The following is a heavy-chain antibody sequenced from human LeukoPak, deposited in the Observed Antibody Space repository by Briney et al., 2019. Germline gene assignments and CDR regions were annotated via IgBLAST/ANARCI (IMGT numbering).Heavy chain of an antibody. CDR3: ARGLAYCSGGTCSTYGMDV. CDR2: INPDSGGT. CDR1: GYTFTGYH. V-gene: IGHV1-2*02. J-gene: IGHJ6*02. Sequence: GASVKVSCKASGYTFTGYHIHWVRQAPGQGLEWMGWINPDSGGTNYAQKFQGRVTVTRDTSITTAYMELSSLRSDDPAVYYCARGLAYCSGGTCSTYGMDVWGQGTTVTVSS. D-gene: IGHD2-15*01.